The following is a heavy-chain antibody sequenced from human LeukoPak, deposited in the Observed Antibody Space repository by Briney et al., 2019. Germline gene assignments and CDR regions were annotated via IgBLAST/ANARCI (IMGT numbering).Heavy chain of an antibody. V-gene: IGHV3-20*01. CDR2: INWNGGST. CDR3: ARDLGSGWYKD. J-gene: IGHJ4*02. CDR1: GFTFDDYG. D-gene: IGHD6-19*01. Sequence: GGPLRLSCAASGFTFDDYGMSWVRQAPGKGLEWVSGINWNGGSTGYADSVKGRFTISRDNAKNSLYLQMNSLRAEDTALYHCARDLGSGWYKDWGQGTLVTVSS.